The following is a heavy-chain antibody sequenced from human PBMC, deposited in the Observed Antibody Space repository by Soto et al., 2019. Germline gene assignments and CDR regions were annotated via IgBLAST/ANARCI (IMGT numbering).Heavy chain of an antibody. CDR2: IDPSSKYI. J-gene: IGHJ4*02. Sequence: GGSLRLSCAASGFTFTNSSMHWVRQAPGKGLEWVSSIDPSSKYIYYAYSLRGRFTISRDNAKNSLYLQMNSLRAEDTAVYFCATGKYVLDYWGQGTLVTVSS. CDR3: ATGKYVLDY. V-gene: IGHV3-21*01. CDR1: GFTFTNSS. D-gene: IGHD3-10*02.